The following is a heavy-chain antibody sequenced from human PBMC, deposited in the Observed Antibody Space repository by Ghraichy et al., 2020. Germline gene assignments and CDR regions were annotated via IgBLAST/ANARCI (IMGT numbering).Heavy chain of an antibody. Sequence: LSLTCAASGFTFSGYWMHWVRQVPGKGLVWVSRINSDVSTTSYADSVKGRFTISRDNAKNTLYLQMDSLRVEDTAVYYCARGFYHGIDVWGQGTTVTVS. V-gene: IGHV3-74*01. J-gene: IGHJ6*02. CDR2: INSDVSTT. CDR3: ARGFYHGIDV. CDR1: GFTFSGYW.